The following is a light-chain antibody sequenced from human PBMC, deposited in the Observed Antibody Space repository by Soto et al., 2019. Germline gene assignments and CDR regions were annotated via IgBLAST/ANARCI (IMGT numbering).Light chain of an antibody. CDR3: QQYGYET. V-gene: IGKV3-20*01. CDR2: GAS. Sequence: EIVLTQSPGTLSLSPGERATISCRARQSVRSRYLAWYQQKPVQAPRLLIYGASSRATGIPDRFSGSGSGTDFTLTINRLEPEDFAVYYCQQYGYETFGHGTKLEIK. J-gene: IGKJ2*01. CDR1: QSVRSRY.